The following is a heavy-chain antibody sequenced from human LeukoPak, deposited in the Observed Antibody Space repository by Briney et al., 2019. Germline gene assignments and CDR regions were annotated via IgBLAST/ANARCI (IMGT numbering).Heavy chain of an antibody. CDR2: IRYDGSNK. CDR1: GFTFSSYG. D-gene: IGHD4-17*01. Sequence: GGSLRLSCAASGFTFSSYGMHWVRQAPGKGLEWVAFIRYDGSNKYYADSVKGRFTISRDNSKNTLYLQMNSLRAEDTAVYYCAKNDYGDYGWYFDLWGRGTLVTVSS. V-gene: IGHV3-30*02. J-gene: IGHJ2*01. CDR3: AKNDYGDYGWYFDL.